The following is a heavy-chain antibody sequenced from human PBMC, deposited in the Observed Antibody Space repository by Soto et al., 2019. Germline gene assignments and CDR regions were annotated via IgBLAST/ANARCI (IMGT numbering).Heavy chain of an antibody. J-gene: IGHJ6*02. CDR2: ISYDGSNK. CDR1: GFTFSSYG. CDR3: AKDRPSGSRPYYSGMDV. D-gene: IGHD1-26*01. V-gene: IGHV3-30*18. Sequence: QVQLVESGGGVVQPGRSLRLSCAASGFTFSSYGMHWVRQAPGKGLEWVAVISYDGSNKYYADSVKGRFTISRDNSTNTLYLQMNSLRAEDTAVYYCAKDRPSGSRPYYSGMDVWGQGTTVTVSS.